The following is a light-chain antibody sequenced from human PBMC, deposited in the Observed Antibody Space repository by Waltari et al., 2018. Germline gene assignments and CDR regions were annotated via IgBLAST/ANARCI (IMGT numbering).Light chain of an antibody. V-gene: IGLV1-40*01. CDR1: SSNIGAGYG. CDR2: GNN. Sequence: QSVLTQPPSVSGAPGQRVTISCTGSSSNIGAGYGVHRYQQLPGTAPKLLIYGNNNRPSGVPDRFSGSKSGTSASLAITGLQAEDEADYYCQSYDSSLSGFAVFGGGTQLTVL. J-gene: IGLJ7*01. CDR3: QSYDSSLSGFAV.